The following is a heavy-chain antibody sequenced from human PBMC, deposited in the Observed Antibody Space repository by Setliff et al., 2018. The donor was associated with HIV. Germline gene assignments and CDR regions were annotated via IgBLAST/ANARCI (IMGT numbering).Heavy chain of an antibody. J-gene: IGHJ4*02. V-gene: IGHV4-4*09. Sequence: SETLSLTCTVSGDSISSYFWSWIRQSPGKGLEWIGFRSTTGSTNYNPSLRSRVTISVDTSKNQFSLKLSSVPAADTAVYYCARGLSFYDPGGFDYWGQGTLVTVSS. CDR3: ARGLSFYDPGGFDY. CDR2: RSTTGST. D-gene: IGHD3-22*01. CDR1: GDSISSYF.